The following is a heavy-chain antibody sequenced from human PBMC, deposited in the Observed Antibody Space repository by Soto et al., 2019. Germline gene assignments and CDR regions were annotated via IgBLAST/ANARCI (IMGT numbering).Heavy chain of an antibody. CDR1: GFDFSNYA. V-gene: IGHV3-23*01. Sequence: GGSLRLSCAASGFDFSNYAMSWVRQAPGKGLECISLISGTGVPTLYAESVKGRFSVSGDNSKDTLFLEMNNLRVDDTAMYYCAKSFCSSSSCFFLWVDPWGPGTLVTVSS. CDR3: AKSFCSSSSCFFLWVDP. D-gene: IGHD2-2*01. J-gene: IGHJ5*02. CDR2: ISGTGVPT.